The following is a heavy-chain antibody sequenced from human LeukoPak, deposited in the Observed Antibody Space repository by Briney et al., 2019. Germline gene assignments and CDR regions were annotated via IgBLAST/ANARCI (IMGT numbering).Heavy chain of an antibody. CDR3: ARDTYNGCFDY. D-gene: IGHD5-24*01. CDR1: GITFSSYW. J-gene: IGHJ4*02. CDR2: INSDGSST. V-gene: IGHV3-74*01. Sequence: GGSLRLSCAVSGITFSSYWMHWVRQVPGKGLVWVSRINSDGSSTSYADSVKGRFTISRDNAKNTLYLQMNSLRVEDAAVYYCARDTYNGCFDYWGQGTLVTVSS.